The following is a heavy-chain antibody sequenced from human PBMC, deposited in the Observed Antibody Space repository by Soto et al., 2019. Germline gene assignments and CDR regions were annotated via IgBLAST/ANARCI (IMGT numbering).Heavy chain of an antibody. V-gene: IGHV1-69*13. J-gene: IGHJ4*02. Sequence: SVKVSCKASGGTFGSYAISWVRQAPGQGLEWMGGIIPIFGTANYAQKFQGRVTITADESTSTAYMELSSLRSEDTAVYYCAREDSSSDYYFDYWGQGTLVTVSS. CDR1: GGTFGSYA. CDR3: AREDSSSDYYFDY. CDR2: IIPIFGTA. D-gene: IGHD6-13*01.